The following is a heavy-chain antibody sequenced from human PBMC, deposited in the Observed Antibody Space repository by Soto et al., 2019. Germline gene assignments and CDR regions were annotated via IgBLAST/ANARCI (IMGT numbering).Heavy chain of an antibody. CDR3: ARNAGGYDLWNGYSYFDY. Sequence: SETLSLTCAVYDGSFSGYYWSWIRQPPGKGLEWIGEINHRGSTNYNPSLKSRVTISVDTSKNQFSLKLSSVTAADTAVYYCARNAGGYDLWNGYSYFDYWGQGTLVTVYS. D-gene: IGHD3-3*01. CDR2: INHRGST. CDR1: DGSFSGYY. V-gene: IGHV4-34*01. J-gene: IGHJ4*02.